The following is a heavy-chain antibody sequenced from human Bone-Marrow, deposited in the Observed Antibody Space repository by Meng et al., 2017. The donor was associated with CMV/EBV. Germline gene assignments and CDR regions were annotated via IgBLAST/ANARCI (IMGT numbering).Heavy chain of an antibody. J-gene: IGHJ4*02. D-gene: IGHD7-27*01. Sequence: ASVKVSCKASGYTFTGYYMHWVRQAPGQGLEWMGWINPNSGGTNYAQRFQDRVTLTRDTSINTGYMELTRLTSDDTAVYYCARDNNGGPDYWGPGRLVTVAS. CDR2: INPNSGGT. CDR3: ARDNNGGPDY. V-gene: IGHV1-2*02. CDR1: GYTFTGYY.